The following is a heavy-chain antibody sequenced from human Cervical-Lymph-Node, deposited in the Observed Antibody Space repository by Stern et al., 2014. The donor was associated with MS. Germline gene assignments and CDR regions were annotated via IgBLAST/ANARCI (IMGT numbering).Heavy chain of an antibody. Sequence: QMQLVQPGAEVKKPGASVKVSCKASGYTFTSYDINWVRQGTGQGLEWMGWMNPYSGNAVYAQKFQGRVTMTRDTSTSTAYLELTSLRSEDTAVFYCARGRELLSLDYWGQGTLVTVSS. D-gene: IGHD1-26*01. CDR1: GYTFTSYD. CDR3: ARGRELLSLDY. V-gene: IGHV1-8*01. J-gene: IGHJ4*02. CDR2: MNPYSGNA.